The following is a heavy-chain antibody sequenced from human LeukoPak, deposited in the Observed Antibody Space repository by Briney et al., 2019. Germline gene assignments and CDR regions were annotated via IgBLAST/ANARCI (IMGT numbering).Heavy chain of an antibody. V-gene: IGHV4-38-2*01. CDR2: IYHDGTT. CDR1: SYAISSGHY. D-gene: IGHD3/OR15-3a*01. J-gene: IGHJ4*02. Sequence: PSETLPLTCAVFSYAISSGHYWGWIRQSPGKGLEWIGTIYHDGTTYYNPSLKSRVTISVDTSKNQFSLNLNSVTAADTAVYYCAKRASDWFFDYWGQGTLVTVSS. CDR3: AKRASDWFFDY.